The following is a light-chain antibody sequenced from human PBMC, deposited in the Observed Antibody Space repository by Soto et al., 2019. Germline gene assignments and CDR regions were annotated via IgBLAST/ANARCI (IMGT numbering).Light chain of an antibody. Sequence: DIVMTQSPDSLAVSLGERASINCKSSQSVLHSSNNKNYLAWYQQKPGQPPKLLIYWASTRESGVPDRFSGSGSGTDVTLTISSQQAEDVAVYFCQQYYGTLWTFGQGTKVEIK. V-gene: IGKV4-1*01. CDR2: WAS. CDR3: QQYYGTLWT. CDR1: QSVLHSSNNKNY. J-gene: IGKJ1*01.